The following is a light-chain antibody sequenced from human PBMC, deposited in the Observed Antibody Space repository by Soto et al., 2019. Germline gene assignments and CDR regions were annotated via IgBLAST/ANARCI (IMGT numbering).Light chain of an antibody. CDR3: PQSGSLAPVT. Sequence: EIVLTQSPGILSLSPGERATLSCRASQSVNSNYLAWYQQKPGQAPRLLIYGASSRATGIPDRFSGSGYGTDFTLTITRLEPQAFAAYVCPQSGSLAPVTFGPGTNVDIK. J-gene: IGKJ3*01. CDR1: QSVNSNY. V-gene: IGKV3-20*01. CDR2: GAS.